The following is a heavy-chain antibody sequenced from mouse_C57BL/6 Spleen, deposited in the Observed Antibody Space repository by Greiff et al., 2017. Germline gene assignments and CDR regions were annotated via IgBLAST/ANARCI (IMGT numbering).Heavy chain of an antibody. V-gene: IGHV1-82*01. CDR2: IYPGDGDT. D-gene: IGHD1-1*02. Sequence: VKLMESGPELVKPGASVKISCKASGYAFSSSWMNWVKQRPGKGLEWIGRIYPGDGDTNYNGKFKGKATLTADKSSSTAYMQLSSLTSEDSAVYFCANTMALDYWGQGTTLTVSS. J-gene: IGHJ2*01. CDR1: GYAFSSSW. CDR3: ANTMALDY.